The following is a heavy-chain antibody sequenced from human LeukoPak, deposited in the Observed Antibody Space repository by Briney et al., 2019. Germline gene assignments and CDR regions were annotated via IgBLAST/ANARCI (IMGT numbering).Heavy chain of an antibody. CDR1: GFPFSSYG. D-gene: IGHD3-10*01. Sequence: PGRSLRLSCAASGFPFSSYGMHWVRQAPGKGLEWVAVISYDGSDKYYADSVKGRFTISRDNSKNTLYLQMNSLRADDTAVYYCVKEHNFGSGGYPEHWGQGTLVTVSS. CDR2: ISYDGSDK. J-gene: IGHJ1*01. V-gene: IGHV3-30*18. CDR3: VKEHNFGSGGYPEH.